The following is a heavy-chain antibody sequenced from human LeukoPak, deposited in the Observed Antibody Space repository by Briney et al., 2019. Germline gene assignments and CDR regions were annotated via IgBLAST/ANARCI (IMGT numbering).Heavy chain of an antibody. CDR2: ISSSGSTI. D-gene: IGHD2-2*02. Sequence: VGSLRLSCAASGFTFSSYEMNWVRQAPGKGLKWVSYISSSGSTIYYADSVKGRFTISRDNAKNSLYLQMNSLRAEDTAVYYCARGGSRLGYCSSTSCYTTFDYWGQGTLVTVSS. CDR1: GFTFSSYE. V-gene: IGHV3-48*03. CDR3: ARGGSRLGYCSSTSCYTTFDY. J-gene: IGHJ4*02.